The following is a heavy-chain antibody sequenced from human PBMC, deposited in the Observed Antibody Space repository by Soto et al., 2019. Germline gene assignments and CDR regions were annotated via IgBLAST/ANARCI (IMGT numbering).Heavy chain of an antibody. CDR3: ARRDRSRSYHLDC. CDR1: GFTFSSHG. D-gene: IGHD3-22*01. CDR2: ITASGGYT. Sequence: PGGSLRLSCAASGFTFSSHGMSWVRQAPGKGLEWVSSITASGGYTFSADSVKGRFTISRDTSKNTLYLQMNSLRAEDTAVYYCARRDRSRSYHLDCWGQGALVTVSS. J-gene: IGHJ4*02. V-gene: IGHV3-23*01.